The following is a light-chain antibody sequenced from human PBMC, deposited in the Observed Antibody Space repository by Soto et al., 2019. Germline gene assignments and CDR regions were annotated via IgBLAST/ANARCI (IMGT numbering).Light chain of an antibody. CDR2: DAS. J-gene: IGKJ1*01. Sequence: DIQMTQSPSTLSASVGDRVTITCRASQSISSWLAWYQQKPGKAPKLLISDASNLESGVPSRFSGSGSGTEFTITISSLQPDDCATYYCQHYNSYSQAFGQGTTVEIK. CDR1: QSISSW. V-gene: IGKV1-5*01. CDR3: QHYNSYSQA.